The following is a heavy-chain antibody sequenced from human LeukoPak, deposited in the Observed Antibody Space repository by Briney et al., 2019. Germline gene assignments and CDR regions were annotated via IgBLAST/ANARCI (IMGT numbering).Heavy chain of an antibody. Sequence: GASVKVSCKASGGTFSSYAINWVRQAPGQGLEWMGGIIPIFGTANYAQKFQGRVTITADESTSTAYMELSSLRSEDAAVYYCAGPSEVVPAAIRGDYYYYYMDVWGKGTTVTVSS. CDR3: AGPSEVVPAAIRGDYYYYYMDV. V-gene: IGHV1-69*13. J-gene: IGHJ6*03. CDR1: GGTFSSYA. D-gene: IGHD2-2*02. CDR2: IIPIFGTA.